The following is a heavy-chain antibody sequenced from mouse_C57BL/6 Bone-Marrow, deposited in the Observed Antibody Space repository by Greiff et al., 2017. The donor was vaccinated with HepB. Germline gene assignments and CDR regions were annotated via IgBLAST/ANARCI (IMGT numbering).Heavy chain of an antibody. V-gene: IGHV1-59*01. CDR3: AREGSLYYFDY. J-gene: IGHJ2*01. Sequence: QVQLQQPGAELVRPGTSVKLSCKASGYTFTSYWMHWVKQRPGQGLEWIGVIDPSDSYTNYNQKFKGKATLTVDTSSSTAYMQLSSLTSEDSAVYYCAREGSLYYFDYWGQGTTLTVSS. D-gene: IGHD1-1*01. CDR2: IDPSDSYT. CDR1: GYTFTSYW.